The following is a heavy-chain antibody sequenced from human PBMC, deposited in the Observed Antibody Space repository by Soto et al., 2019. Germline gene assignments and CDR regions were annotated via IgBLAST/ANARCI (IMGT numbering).Heavy chain of an antibody. CDR3: AISPDIVVVPAAMTY. D-gene: IGHD2-2*01. CDR1: GGSISSSTYY. V-gene: IGHV4-39*01. Sequence: PAETLSLTCTVSGGSISSSTYYWGWIRQPPGKGLEWIGSISYSGSSYYNPSLKSRVTISIDTSKNQFSLKLTSVTAADTAVYYCAISPDIVVVPAAMTYWVQGVLVTF. CDR2: ISYSGSS. J-gene: IGHJ4*02.